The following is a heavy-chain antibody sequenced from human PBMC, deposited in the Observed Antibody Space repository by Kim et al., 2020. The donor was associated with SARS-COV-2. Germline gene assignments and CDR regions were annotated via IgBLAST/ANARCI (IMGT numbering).Heavy chain of an antibody. V-gene: IGHV3-23*03. Sequence: DSVKGRLTISRDNSKNTLYLQMNSLRAEDTAVYYCAKERRRGYSSSASDYWGQGTLVTVSS. D-gene: IGHD6-19*01. CDR3: AKERRRGYSSSASDY. J-gene: IGHJ4*02.